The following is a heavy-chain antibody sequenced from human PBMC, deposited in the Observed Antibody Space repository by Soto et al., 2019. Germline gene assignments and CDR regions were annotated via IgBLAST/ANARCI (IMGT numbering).Heavy chain of an antibody. CDR1: GGSISSYY. CDR2: IYYSGST. CDR3: ARMSLGLYYYDSSGYYYLGDFAFDI. V-gene: IGHV4-59*01. D-gene: IGHD3-22*01. J-gene: IGHJ3*02. Sequence: SETLSLTCTVSGGSISSYYWSWIRQPPGKGLEWIGYIYYSGSTNYNPPLKSRVTISVDTSKNQFSLKLSSVTAADTAVYYCARMSLGLYYYDSSGYYYLGDFAFDIWGQGTMVTVSS.